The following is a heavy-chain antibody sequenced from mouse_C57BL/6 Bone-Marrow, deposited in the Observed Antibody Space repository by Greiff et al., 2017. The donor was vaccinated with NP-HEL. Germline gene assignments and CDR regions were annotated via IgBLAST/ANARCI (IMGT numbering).Heavy chain of an antibody. Sequence: DVQLQQSGPELVKPGASVKISCKASGYSFTGYYMNWVKQSPEKSLEWIGEINPSTGGTTYNQKFKAKATLTVDKSSSTAYMQLKSLTSEDSAVYYCARREWLLRGFFAYWGQGTLVTVSA. V-gene: IGHV1-42*01. CDR3: ARREWLLRGFFAY. CDR1: GYSFTGYY. D-gene: IGHD2-3*01. CDR2: INPSTGGT. J-gene: IGHJ3*01.